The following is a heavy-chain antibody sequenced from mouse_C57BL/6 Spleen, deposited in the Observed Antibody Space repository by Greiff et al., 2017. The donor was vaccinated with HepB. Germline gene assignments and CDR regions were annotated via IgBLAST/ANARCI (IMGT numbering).Heavy chain of an antibody. V-gene: IGHV3-5*01. J-gene: IGHJ1*03. CDR1: GISITIGNYR. CDR2: IYYSGTI. Sequence: EVQLQESGPGLVKPSQTVFLTCTVTGISITIGNYRWSWIRQFPGNKLEWIGYIYYSGTITYNPSLTSRTTITRDTPKNQFFLEMNSLTAEDTATYYCAREGPYYGSSYEWYFDVWGTGTTVTVSS. CDR3: AREGPYYGSSYEWYFDV. D-gene: IGHD1-1*01.